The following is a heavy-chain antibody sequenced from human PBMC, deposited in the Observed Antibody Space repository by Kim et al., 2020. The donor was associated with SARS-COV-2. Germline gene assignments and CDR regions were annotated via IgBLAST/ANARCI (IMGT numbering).Heavy chain of an antibody. J-gene: IGHJ6*02. D-gene: IGHD2-15*01. V-gene: IGHV4-4*02. CDR3: ARGGSGGSRYGRDL. Sequence: SETLSLTCDVSGGSISSNNWWSWVRQPPGKGLEWIGEIYHSGSTHYNPSLRSRVTISVDKSKNQFSLKLTSVTAADTAEYYCARGGSGGSRYGRDLWGQGTTVTVSS. CDR2: IYHSGST. CDR1: GGSISSNNW.